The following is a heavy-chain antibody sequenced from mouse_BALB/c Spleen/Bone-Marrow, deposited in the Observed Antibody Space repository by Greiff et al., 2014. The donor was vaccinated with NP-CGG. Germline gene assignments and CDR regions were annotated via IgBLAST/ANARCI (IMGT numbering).Heavy chain of an antibody. J-gene: IGHJ4*01. D-gene: IGHD3-3*01. V-gene: IGHV1-69*02. CDR3: TRRGTGNAMDY. Sequence: QVQLKESGAELVRPGASVKLSCKASGYTFTSYWINWVKQRPGQGLEWIGNIYPSDSYTNYNQKFKDKATLTVDKSSSTAYMQLSSPTSEDSAVYYRTRRGTGNAMDYWGQGTSVTVSS. CDR2: IYPSDSYT. CDR1: GYTFTSYW.